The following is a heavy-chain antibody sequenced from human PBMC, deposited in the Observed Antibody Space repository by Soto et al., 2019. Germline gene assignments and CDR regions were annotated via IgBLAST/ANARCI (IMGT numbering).Heavy chain of an antibody. J-gene: IGHJ3*02. CDR3: ARGRGYSSLVGAFDI. V-gene: IGHV3-53*02. D-gene: IGHD6-13*01. CDR2: IYSGGST. Sequence: EVQLVETGGGLIQPGGSLRLSCAASGFTISSNYMSWVRQAPGKGLEWVSVIYSGGSTYYADSVKGRFTISRDNSKNTLYLQMNSLRAEDTAVYYCARGRGYSSLVGAFDIWGQGTMVTVSS. CDR1: GFTISSNY.